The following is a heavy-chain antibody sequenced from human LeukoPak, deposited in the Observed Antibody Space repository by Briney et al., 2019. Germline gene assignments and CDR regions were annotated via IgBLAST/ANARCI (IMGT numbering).Heavy chain of an antibody. CDR3: AKDLSNWNDVTSPDY. Sequence: GGSLRLSCAASGFTFSRYEMNGVRQAPGKGLEWVSYISSSGSTIYYADSVKGRFTISRDNSKNTLYLQMNSLRSEDTALYYCAKDLSNWNDVTSPDYWGQGTLVTVSS. V-gene: IGHV3-48*03. CDR1: GFTFSRYE. J-gene: IGHJ4*02. CDR2: ISSSGSTI. D-gene: IGHD1-1*01.